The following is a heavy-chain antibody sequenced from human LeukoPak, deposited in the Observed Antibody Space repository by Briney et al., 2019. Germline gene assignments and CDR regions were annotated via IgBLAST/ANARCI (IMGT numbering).Heavy chain of an antibody. CDR1: GYTFTSYG. J-gene: IGHJ6*02. D-gene: IGHD6-6*01. Sequence: ASVKVSCKASGYTFTSYGISWVRQAPGQGLEWMGWIGAYNGNTNYAQKLQGRVTMTTDTSTSTAYMELRSLRSDDTAVYYCARASIDYYYYYGMDVWGQGTTVTVSS. CDR3: ARASIDYYYYYGMDV. V-gene: IGHV1-18*01. CDR2: IGAYNGNT.